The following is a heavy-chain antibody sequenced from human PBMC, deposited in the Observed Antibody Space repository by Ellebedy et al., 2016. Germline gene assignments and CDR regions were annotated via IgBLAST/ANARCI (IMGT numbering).Heavy chain of an antibody. V-gene: IGHV3-21*01. J-gene: IGHJ4*02. D-gene: IGHD3-22*01. Sequence: GESLKISCAASGFTFSSYSMNWVRQAPGKGLEWVSSISSSSSYIYYADSVKGRFTISRDNAKNSLYLQMNSLRAEDTAVYYCAKDTHYYDSSGYLDYWGQGTLVTVSS. CDR3: AKDTHYYDSSGYLDY. CDR2: ISSSSSYI. CDR1: GFTFSSYS.